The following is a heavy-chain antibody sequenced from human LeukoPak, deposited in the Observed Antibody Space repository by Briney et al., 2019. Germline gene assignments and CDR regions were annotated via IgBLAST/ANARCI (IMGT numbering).Heavy chain of an antibody. V-gene: IGHV3-20*04. CDR1: GFTFDDYG. CDR2: INWNGGST. Sequence: GGSLRLSCAASGFTFDDYGMSWVRQAPGKGLEWVSGINWNGGSTGYADSVKGRFTISRDNAKNSLYLQMNSLKTEDTAVYYCTTDRAAGTLNFDYWGQGTLVTVSS. CDR3: TTDRAAGTLNFDY. J-gene: IGHJ4*02. D-gene: IGHD6-13*01.